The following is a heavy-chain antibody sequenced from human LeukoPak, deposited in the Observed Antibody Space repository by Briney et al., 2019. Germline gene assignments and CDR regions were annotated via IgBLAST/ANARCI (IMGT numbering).Heavy chain of an antibody. Sequence: GGSLRLSCAASGFTFSSYSMNWDRQAPGKGLEWVSSISSSSSYIYYADSVKGRFTISRDNAKNSLYLQVNSLRAEDTAVYYCARISVAYCGGDCYSGFDPWGQGTLVTVSS. CDR2: ISSSSSYI. CDR3: ARISVAYCGGDCYSGFDP. J-gene: IGHJ5*02. CDR1: GFTFSSYS. V-gene: IGHV3-21*01. D-gene: IGHD2-21*02.